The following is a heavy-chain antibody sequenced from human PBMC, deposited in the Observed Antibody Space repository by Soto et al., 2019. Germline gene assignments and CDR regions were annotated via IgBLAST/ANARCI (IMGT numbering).Heavy chain of an antibody. J-gene: IGHJ4*02. Sequence: SLRLSCAVSGFTFNNYAFHRVRQAPGKGLEWVAVISFDGNNKYYADSVKGRFTISRDSSKNTMYLQMNSPRGEDTAVYYCARSNGFNLLDYWRQRSLVTVTS. CDR2: ISFDGNNK. CDR3: ARSNGFNLLDY. D-gene: IGHD2-2*03. V-gene: IGHV3-30-3*01. CDR1: GFTFNNYA.